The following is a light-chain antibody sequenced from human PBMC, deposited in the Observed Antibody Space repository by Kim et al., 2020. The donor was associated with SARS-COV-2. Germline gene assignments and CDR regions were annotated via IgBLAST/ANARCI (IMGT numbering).Light chain of an antibody. CDR1: QTINSN. CDR2: DAS. CDR3: QHYHDWPPWT. V-gene: IGKV3-15*01. Sequence: PGERVTLSRRASQTINSNLAWYQQKPGQAPRLLIYDASTRATDVPARFSGSGSGTEFTLTISSLQSEDFAVYYCQHYHDWPPWTFGQGTKVDIK. J-gene: IGKJ1*01.